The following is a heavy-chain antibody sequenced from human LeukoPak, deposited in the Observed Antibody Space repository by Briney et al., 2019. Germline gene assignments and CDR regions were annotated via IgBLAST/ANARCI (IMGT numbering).Heavy chain of an antibody. D-gene: IGHD5-18*01. Sequence: ASVKVSCKASGYTFTSYYMHWVRQAPGQGLEWMGIINPSGGSTSYAQKFQGRVTMTRDMSTSTVYMELSSLRSEDTAVYYCARDQEGYSYGSYAFDIWGQGTMVTVSS. CDR2: INPSGGST. V-gene: IGHV1-46*01. CDR3: ARDQEGYSYGSYAFDI. J-gene: IGHJ3*02. CDR1: GYTFTSYY.